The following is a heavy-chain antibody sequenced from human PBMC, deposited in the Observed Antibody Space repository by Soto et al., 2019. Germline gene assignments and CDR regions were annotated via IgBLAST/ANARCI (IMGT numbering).Heavy chain of an antibody. Sequence: PGGSLRLSCAASGFTFSSYAMSWVRQAPGKGLEWVSAISGSGGSTDYADSLKGRFTISRDKSKNTLYLQMNSLRAEDTAVYYCATQNPRRRKTTVTTELLYWGQGTLVTVSS. J-gene: IGHJ4*02. CDR1: GFTFSSYA. CDR3: ATQNPRRRKTTVTTELLY. V-gene: IGHV3-23*01. CDR2: ISGSGGST. D-gene: IGHD4-17*01.